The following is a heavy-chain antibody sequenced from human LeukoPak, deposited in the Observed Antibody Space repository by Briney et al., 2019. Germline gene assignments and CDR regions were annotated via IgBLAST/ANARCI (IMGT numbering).Heavy chain of an antibody. D-gene: IGHD3-3*01. Sequence: SETLSLTCTVSGDSINNNNYYWGWIRQPPGEGLEWIGNIYYNGRTNYNPSLKGRVTISVDTSKNQFSLKLSSVTAADTAVYYCAREGYDFWSGYPHWGQGTLVTVSS. CDR2: IYYNGRT. V-gene: IGHV4-39*07. CDR1: GDSINNNNYY. CDR3: AREGYDFWSGYPH. J-gene: IGHJ4*02.